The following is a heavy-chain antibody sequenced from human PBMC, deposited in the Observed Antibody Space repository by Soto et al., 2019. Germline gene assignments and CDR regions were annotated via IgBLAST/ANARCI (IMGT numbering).Heavy chain of an antibody. CDR2: ISYDGSNK. CDR3: ASSGSGYYEFDY. CDR1: GFTFSSYA. D-gene: IGHD3-3*01. V-gene: IGHV3-30-3*01. J-gene: IGHJ4*02. Sequence: SLILSCAASGFTFSSYAMRWVRHPPGKGLEWVAVISYDGSNKYYADSVKGRFTISRDNSKNTLYLQMNSLRAEDTAVYYCASSGSGYYEFDYWGQGTLVTGSS.